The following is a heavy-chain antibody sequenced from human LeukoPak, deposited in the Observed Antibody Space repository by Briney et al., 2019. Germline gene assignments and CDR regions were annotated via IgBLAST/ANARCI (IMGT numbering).Heavy chain of an antibody. V-gene: IGHV3-23*01. CDR3: VLGYYFDY. Sequence: PGGSLRLSCVVSGFTFSSYAMSWVRQAPGKGLEWVSTISGSGDNTRYADSVKGRFTISRDNSKNTLYLQMSSLRAEDTAVYYCVLGYYFDYWGQGTLVTVSS. J-gene: IGHJ4*02. D-gene: IGHD3-22*01. CDR2: ISGSGDNT. CDR1: GFTFSSYA.